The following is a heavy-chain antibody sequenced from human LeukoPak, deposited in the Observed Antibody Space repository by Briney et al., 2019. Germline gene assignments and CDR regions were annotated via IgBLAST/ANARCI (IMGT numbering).Heavy chain of an antibody. CDR1: GFTVSSSS. CDR3: ARGQEQFSSPWQWGPRRKNFYYYGMDV. Sequence: RGSLRLSCAASGFTVSSSSMNWVRLGPGKGLEWVSVISSDGNTYYADSVKSRFTISRDNSRNTLSLQMHGLRADDTAVYYCARGQEQFSSPWQWGPRRKNFYYYGMDVWGQGTTVTVSS. D-gene: IGHD6-19*01. J-gene: IGHJ6*02. V-gene: IGHV3-66*01. CDR2: ISSDGNT.